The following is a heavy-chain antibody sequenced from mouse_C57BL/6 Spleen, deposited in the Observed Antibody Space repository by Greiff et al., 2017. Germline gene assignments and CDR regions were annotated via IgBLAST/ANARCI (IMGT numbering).Heavy chain of an antibody. J-gene: IGHJ2*01. D-gene: IGHD1-1*01. V-gene: IGHV3-6*01. CDR3: ARDNYYGSSYDY. Sequence: EVQLQESGPGLVKPSQSLSLTCSVTGYSITSGYYWNWIRQFPGNKLEWMGYISYDGSNNYNPSLKNRISITRDTSKNQFFLKLNSVTTEDTATYYCARDNYYGSSYDYWGQGTTLTVSS. CDR2: ISYDGSN. CDR1: GYSITSGYY.